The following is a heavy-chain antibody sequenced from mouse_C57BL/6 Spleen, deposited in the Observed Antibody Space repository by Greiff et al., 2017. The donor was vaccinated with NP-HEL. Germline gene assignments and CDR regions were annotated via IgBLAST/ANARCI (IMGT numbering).Heavy chain of an antibody. CDR2: ISSGGSYT. CDR3: ARVYDGYLSYAMDY. V-gene: IGHV5-6*01. J-gene: IGHJ4*01. Sequence: EVKLMESGGDLVKPGGSLKLSCAASGFTFSSYGMSWVRQTPDKRLEWVATISSGGSYTYYPDSVKGRFTISRDNAKNTLYLQMSSLKSEDTAMYYCARVYDGYLSYAMDYWGQGTSVTVSS. D-gene: IGHD2-3*01. CDR1: GFTFSSYG.